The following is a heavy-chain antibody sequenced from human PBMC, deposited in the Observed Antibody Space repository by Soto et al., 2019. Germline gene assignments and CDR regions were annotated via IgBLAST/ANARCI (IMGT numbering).Heavy chain of an antibody. CDR3: ARGPGEATVSWFDP. Sequence: QVQLQQSGPGLVKPSQTLSLTCAISGDSVSSNSAAWNWIRQSPSRGLEWLGRTYYRSKWYNDYSVSVKSRITNNPDTSKNQFALQLTSVTPEDTAVYYCARGPGEATVSWFDPWGQGTLVTVSS. V-gene: IGHV6-1*01. CDR2: TYYRSKWYN. D-gene: IGHD3-16*01. J-gene: IGHJ5*02. CDR1: GDSVSSNSAA.